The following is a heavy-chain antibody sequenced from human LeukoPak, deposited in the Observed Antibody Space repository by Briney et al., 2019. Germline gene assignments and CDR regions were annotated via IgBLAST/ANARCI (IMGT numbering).Heavy chain of an antibody. CDR1: GFTFSSYW. D-gene: IGHD3-10*01. CDR2: IKQDGSET. CDR3: AKGVRITMVRGAFDI. V-gene: IGHV3-7*03. Sequence: GGSLRLSCAASGFTFSSYWMSWVRQAPGKGLEWVANIKQDGSETYYVDSVKGRFTISRDNAKNSLYLQMNSLRAEDTALYYCAKGVRITMVRGAFDIWGQGTMVTVSS. J-gene: IGHJ3*02.